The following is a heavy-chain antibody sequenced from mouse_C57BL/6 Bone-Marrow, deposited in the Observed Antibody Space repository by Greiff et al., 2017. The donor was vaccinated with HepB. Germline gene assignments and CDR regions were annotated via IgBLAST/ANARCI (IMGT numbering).Heavy chain of an antibody. CDR1: GFTFSTYT. CDR2: ISSGGGHT. D-gene: IGHD3-3*01. CDR3: IRDRAAENCDYFDY. J-gene: IGHJ2*01. Sequence: EVQLVESGGGLVRPGGSLKLSCAASGFTFSTYTMSWVRQTPEKRLEWVATISSGGGHTYYPDSVKGRFTISRDNAKNTLYLQMSSLRSEDAAMYYCIRDRAAENCDYFDYWGRGTTLTVSS. V-gene: IGHV5-6-4*01.